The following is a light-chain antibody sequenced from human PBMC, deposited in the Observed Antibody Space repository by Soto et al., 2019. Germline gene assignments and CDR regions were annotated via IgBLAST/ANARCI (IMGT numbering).Light chain of an antibody. V-gene: IGKV1-12*01. CDR2: AAS. Sequence: DIQVTQSPSSVSASVGDRVTITCRASQGITSWLAWYQQKPGRAPKLLIYAASSLQSGVSSRFSGSGSGTDFTLTISSLQPEDFANYYCQKTNNFHLPFGGGTKVEIK. CDR1: QGITSW. CDR3: QKTNNFHLP. J-gene: IGKJ4*01.